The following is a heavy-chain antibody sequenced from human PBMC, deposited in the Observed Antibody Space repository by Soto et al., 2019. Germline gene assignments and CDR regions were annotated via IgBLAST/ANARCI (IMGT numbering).Heavy chain of an antibody. J-gene: IGHJ5*02. V-gene: IGHV4-59*01. CDR3: ARFATTYYDILTGYSWFDP. CDR2: IYYSGST. D-gene: IGHD3-9*01. CDR1: GGSISSYY. Sequence: SETLSLTCTVSGGSISSYYWSWIRQPPGKGLEWIGYIYYSGSTNYNPSLKSRVTISVDTSKNQFSLKLSSVTAADTAVYYCARFATTYYDILTGYSWFDPWGQGTLVTVS.